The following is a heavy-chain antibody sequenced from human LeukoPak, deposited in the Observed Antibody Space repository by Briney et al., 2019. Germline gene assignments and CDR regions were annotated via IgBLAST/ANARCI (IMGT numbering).Heavy chain of an antibody. CDR2: IYSGGST. Sequence: PGGSLRLSCAASGFTVSSNYMSWVRLAPGKGLEWVSVIYSGGSTYYADSVKGRFTISRDNSKNTLYLQMNSLRADDTAVYYCARSARLMKGVVEVTALDDWGQGTLVTVSS. CDR3: ARSARLMKGVVEVTALDD. J-gene: IGHJ4*02. D-gene: IGHD3-3*01. CDR1: GFTVSSNY. V-gene: IGHV3-53*01.